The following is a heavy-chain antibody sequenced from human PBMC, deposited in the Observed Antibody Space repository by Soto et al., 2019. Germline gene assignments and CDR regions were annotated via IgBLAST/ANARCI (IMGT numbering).Heavy chain of an antibody. V-gene: IGHV1-3*01. CDR1: GYPFPSFE. CDR3: ARESNHYQDFFQN. CDR2: ISNAGSGNT. J-gene: IGHJ4*02. D-gene: IGHD2-2*01. Sequence: ASVKVSCKTSGYPFPSFEVHWIRPAPGQRPEWMGGISNAGSGNTKYSQKFQVRLTITGDKRATTVYMALSSLTSEDTATYYCARESNHYQDFFQNWGQGTQVTVSS.